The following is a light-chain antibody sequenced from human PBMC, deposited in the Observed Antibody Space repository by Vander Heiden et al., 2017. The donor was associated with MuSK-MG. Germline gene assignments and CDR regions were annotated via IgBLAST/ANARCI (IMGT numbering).Light chain of an antibody. Sequence: LVSTQSPATLSLSPGESATLPCSASQSAGSSLAWYHAQHRLAPRLLILDASNRATGVPARFSGSGSGTDFTITISGIEPDDFAVDYCKQRSNWSPGGPFTFGPGTKVDIK. J-gene: IGKJ3*01. V-gene: IGKV3-11*01. CDR3: KQRSNWSPGGPFT. CDR1: QSAGSS. CDR2: DAS.